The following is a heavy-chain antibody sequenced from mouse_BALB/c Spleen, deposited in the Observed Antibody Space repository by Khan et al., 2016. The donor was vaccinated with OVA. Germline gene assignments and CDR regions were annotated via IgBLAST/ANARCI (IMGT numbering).Heavy chain of an antibody. CDR1: GYSITSGYG. Sequence: EVQLVESGPGLVKPSQSLSLTCTVTGYSITSGYGWNWIRQFPGNNLEWMGYISYSGSTNYNPSLKSRISITRDTSKNQFFLQVNSVTTEDTATYDCARTARIKYWGQGTTLTVSS. D-gene: IGHD1-2*01. CDR2: ISYSGST. J-gene: IGHJ2*01. V-gene: IGHV3-2*02. CDR3: ARTARIKY.